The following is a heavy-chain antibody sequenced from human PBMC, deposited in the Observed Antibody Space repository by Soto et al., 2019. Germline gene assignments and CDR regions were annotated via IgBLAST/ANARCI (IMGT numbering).Heavy chain of an antibody. CDR3: ARHQGSIAARPGYYYGMDV. D-gene: IGHD6-6*01. CDR2: IDPSDSYT. V-gene: IGHV5-10-1*01. CDR1: GYSFTSYW. J-gene: IGHJ6*02. Sequence: PGESLKISCKGSGYSFTSYWISWVRQMPGKGLEWMGRIDPSDSYTNYSPSFQGHVTISADKSISTAYLQWSSLKASDTAMYYCARHQGSIAARPGYYYGMDVWGQGTTVTVSS.